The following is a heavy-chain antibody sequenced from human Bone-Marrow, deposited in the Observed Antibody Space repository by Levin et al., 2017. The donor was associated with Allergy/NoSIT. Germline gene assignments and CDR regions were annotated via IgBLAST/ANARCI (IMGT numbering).Heavy chain of an antibody. D-gene: IGHD2-2*01. V-gene: IGHV3-20*04. CDR1: GFTFDDYG. CDR3: ARDLWRDIVVVPAATPGD. CDR2: INWNGGST. J-gene: IGHJ4*02. Sequence: GESLKISCAASGFTFDDYGMSWVRQAPGKGLEWVSGINWNGGSTGYADSVKGRFTISRDNAKNSLYLQMNSLRAEDTALYYCARDLWRDIVVVPAATPGDWGQGTLVTVSS.